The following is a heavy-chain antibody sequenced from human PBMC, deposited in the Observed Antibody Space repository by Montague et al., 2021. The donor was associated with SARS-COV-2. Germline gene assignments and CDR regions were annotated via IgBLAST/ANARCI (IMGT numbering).Heavy chain of an antibody. V-gene: IGHV4-4*07. CDR1: GDSISRYY. CDR3: ARAIWHLDV. CDR2: IYTGGYV. Sequence: SETLSLTCSVSGDSISRYYWSWIRQSDGKGLEWIGRIYTGGYVNXNPALQSRVGMSVDTLKSQVSLNVTSVTAADTAVYYCARAIWHLDVWGRGILVTVSS. J-gene: IGHJ2*01.